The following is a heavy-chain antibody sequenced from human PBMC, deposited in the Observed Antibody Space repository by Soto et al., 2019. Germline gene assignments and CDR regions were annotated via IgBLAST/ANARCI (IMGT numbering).Heavy chain of an antibody. D-gene: IGHD6-13*01. CDR3: ARVFSDSSSFFDP. CDR2: IYYSGRT. Sequence: SETLSLTCAVYGGSFSGYYWTWIRQPPGTGLEWIGDIYYSGRTYYNPSLKSRVTISVDTSKNQFSLKVSSVTGADTAVYYCARVFSDSSSFFDPWGQGTLVTVSS. V-gene: IGHV4-34*09. CDR1: GGSFSGYY. J-gene: IGHJ5*02.